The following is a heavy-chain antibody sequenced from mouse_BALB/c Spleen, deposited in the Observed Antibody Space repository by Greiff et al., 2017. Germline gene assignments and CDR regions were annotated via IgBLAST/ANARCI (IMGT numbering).Heavy chain of an antibody. CDR1: GFTFSSYA. J-gene: IGHJ2*01. Sequence: EVKLVESGGGLVKPGGSLKLSCAASGFTFSSYAMSWVRQTPEKRLEWVASISSGGSTYYPDSVKGRFTISRDNARNILFLQMSSLRSEDTAMYYCAREGYDFLDYWGQGTTLTVSS. D-gene: IGHD2-4*01. V-gene: IGHV5-6-5*01. CDR2: ISSGGST. CDR3: AREGYDFLDY.